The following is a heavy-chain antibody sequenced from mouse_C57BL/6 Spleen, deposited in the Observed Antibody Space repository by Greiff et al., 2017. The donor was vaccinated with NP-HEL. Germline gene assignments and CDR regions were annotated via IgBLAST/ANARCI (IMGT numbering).Heavy chain of an antibody. J-gene: IGHJ3*01. CDR3: ARSVYYSNYEGFAY. Sequence: QVQLKQSGAELARPGASVKLSCKASGYTFTSYGISWVKQRTGQGLEWIGEIYPRSGNTYYNEKFKGKATLTADKSSSTAYMELRSLTSEDSAVYFCARSVYYSNYEGFAYWGQGTLVTVSA. CDR1: GYTFTSYG. CDR2: IYPRSGNT. V-gene: IGHV1-81*01. D-gene: IGHD2-5*01.